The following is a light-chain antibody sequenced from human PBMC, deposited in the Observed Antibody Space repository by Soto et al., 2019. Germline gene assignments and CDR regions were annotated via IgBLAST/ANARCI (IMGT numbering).Light chain of an antibody. V-gene: IGKV1-5*03. J-gene: IGKJ1*01. CDR3: QQYNRYPCT. Sequence: DIQMTQSPSTLSAAVGDRVTITCRARQRISSWLAWYQQKPGKAPKLLIYNASSLESGVPARFSGSGSGTELALTISNLQPYDFAADYCQQYNRYPCTFGQGTKVEIK. CDR1: QRISSW. CDR2: NAS.